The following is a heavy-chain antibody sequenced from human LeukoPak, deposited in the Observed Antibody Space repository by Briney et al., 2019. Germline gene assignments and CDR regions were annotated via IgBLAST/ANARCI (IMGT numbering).Heavy chain of an antibody. CDR2: ISGSGGST. CDR3: AKDRVYSSSWYDY. J-gene: IGHJ4*02. V-gene: IGHV3-23*01. D-gene: IGHD6-13*01. CDR1: EFTFSTHA. Sequence: GGSLRLSCAASEFTFSTHAMTWVRQAPGKGLEWVSAISGSGGSTYYADSVKGRFTISRDNSKNTLYLQMNSLRAEDTAVYYCAKDRVYSSSWYDYWGQGTLVTVSS.